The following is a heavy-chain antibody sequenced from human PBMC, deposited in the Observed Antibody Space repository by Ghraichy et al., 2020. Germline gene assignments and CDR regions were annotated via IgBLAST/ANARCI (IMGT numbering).Heavy chain of an antibody. D-gene: IGHD6-13*01. J-gene: IGHJ5*02. CDR1: GGSISSSSYY. CDR2: IYYSGST. V-gene: IGHV4-39*01. Sequence: SETLSLTCTVSGGSISSSSYYWGWIRQSPGKGLEWIGSIYYSGSTHYNPSLKSRVTISVDTSKNQFSLKLSPVTAADTAVYYCARRWYANWFDPWGQGTLVTVSS. CDR3: ARRWYANWFDP.